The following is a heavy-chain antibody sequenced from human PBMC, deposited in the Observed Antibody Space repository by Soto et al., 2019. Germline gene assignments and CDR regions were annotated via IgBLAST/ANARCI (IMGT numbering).Heavy chain of an antibody. Sequence: QMQLEQSGPEVKKPGTSVKVSCKASGFTFTSSAFQWVRQARGQRLEWIGWIAVGSGYTNYAPRFQDRVTLTRDMSTATTYMELSRLTSEDTAIYYCAADATAWQQMVPSDYWGQGTLVTVPS. J-gene: IGHJ4*02. CDR1: GFTFTSSA. D-gene: IGHD2-8*01. CDR2: IAVGSGYT. CDR3: AADATAWQQMVPSDY. V-gene: IGHV1-58*01.